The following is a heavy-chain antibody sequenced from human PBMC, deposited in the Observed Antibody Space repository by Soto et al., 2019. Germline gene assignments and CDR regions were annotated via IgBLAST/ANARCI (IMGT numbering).Heavy chain of an antibody. CDR1: GGSFNKYA. J-gene: IGHJ6*02. V-gene: IGHV1-69*01. D-gene: IGHD2-2*01. CDR3: ARGNEYCSSTSCYIEVGMDV. Sequence: QVQLVQSGAEVKKPGSSVEVSCKASGGSFNKYALSWVRQAPGQGLEWMGGIIPLLGTANYAQKFQGRVTITADESTSTAYMELRSLRSEDTAVYYCARGNEYCSSTSCYIEVGMDVWGQGTTVTVSS. CDR2: IIPLLGTA.